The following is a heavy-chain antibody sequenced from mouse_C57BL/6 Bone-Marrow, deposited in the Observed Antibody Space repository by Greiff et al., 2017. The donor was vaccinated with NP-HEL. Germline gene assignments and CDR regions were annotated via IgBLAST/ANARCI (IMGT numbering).Heavy chain of an antibody. D-gene: IGHD1-1*01. CDR3: TTYYSSY. CDR1: GFNIKDDY. V-gene: IGHV14-4*01. Sequence: VQLQQSGAELVRPGASVKLSCTASGFNIKDDYMHWVKQRPEQGLEWIGWIDPENGDTEYASKFQGKATITADTSSNTAYLQLSNLTSEDTAVYYCTTYYSSYWGQGTLVTVSA. CDR2: IDPENGDT. J-gene: IGHJ3*01.